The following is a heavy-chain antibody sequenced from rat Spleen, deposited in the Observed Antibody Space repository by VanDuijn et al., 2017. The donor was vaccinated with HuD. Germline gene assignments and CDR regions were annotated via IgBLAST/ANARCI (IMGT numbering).Heavy chain of an antibody. Sequence: EVQLVESGGGLVQPGRSLKLSCAASGFTFSSYWMYWIRQAPKKGLEWVATISTSGSRTYYTDSVKGRFTISRDNAKSSLYLQMNSLQTEDTATYYCVRDRSSFDYWGQGVMVTVSS. D-gene: IGHD1-2*01. V-gene: IGHV5S23*01. CDR3: VRDRSSFDY. CDR2: ISTSGSRT. CDR1: GFTFSSYW. J-gene: IGHJ2*01.